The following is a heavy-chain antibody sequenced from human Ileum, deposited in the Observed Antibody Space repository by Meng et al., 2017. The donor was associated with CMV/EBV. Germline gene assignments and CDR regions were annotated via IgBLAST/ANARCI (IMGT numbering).Heavy chain of an antibody. CDR2: IKKDGSEK. CDR1: FTFSSYW. D-gene: IGHD2-2*01. V-gene: IGHV3-7*01. Sequence: FTFSSYWMGWVRQDAGKGLEWVANIKKDGSEKYYVESVKGRFTISRDNAKNSLYLQMNSLRAEDTAVYYCARRGRRVVPASNWFDPWGQGTLVTVSS. J-gene: IGHJ5*02. CDR3: ARRGRRVVPASNWFDP.